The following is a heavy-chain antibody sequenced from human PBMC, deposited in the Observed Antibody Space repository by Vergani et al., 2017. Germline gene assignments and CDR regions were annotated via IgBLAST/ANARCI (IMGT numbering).Heavy chain of an antibody. D-gene: IGHD2-2*01. V-gene: IGHV1-18*04. CDR3: ARDGRYCSSTSCYAGGVDY. CDR2: ISAYNGNT. CDR1: GYTFTSYG. J-gene: IGHJ4*02. Sequence: QVQLVQSGAEVKKPGASVKVSCKASGYTFTSYGISWVRQPPGQGLEWMGWISAYNGNTNYAQKLQGRVTMTTDTSTSTAYMELRSLRSDDTAVYYCARDGRYCSSTSCYAGGVDYWGQGTLVTVSS.